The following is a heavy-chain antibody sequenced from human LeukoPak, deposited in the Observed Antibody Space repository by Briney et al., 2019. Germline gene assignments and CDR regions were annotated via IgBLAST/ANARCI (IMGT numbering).Heavy chain of an antibody. CDR3: ARDNGWIQLWFHFDY. Sequence: GGSLRLSCAASGFTFSSYAMSWVRQAPGKGLEWVSAISGSSSYIYYADSVKGRFTISRDNAKNSLYLQMNSLRAEDTAVYYCARDNGWIQLWFHFDYWGQGTLVTVSS. D-gene: IGHD5-18*01. CDR1: GFTFSSYA. J-gene: IGHJ4*02. CDR2: ISGSSSYI. V-gene: IGHV3-21*01.